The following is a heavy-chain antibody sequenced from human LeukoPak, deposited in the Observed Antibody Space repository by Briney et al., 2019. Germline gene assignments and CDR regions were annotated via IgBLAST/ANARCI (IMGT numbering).Heavy chain of an antibody. Sequence: ASVKVSCKASGYTFTSYGISWVRQAPGQGLEWMGWISAYNGNTNYARKVQGRVTMTTDTSTSTAYMELRSLTSGDTAVYYCARPGSGSFYHWYYDLWGRGTLVTVSS. CDR3: ARPGSGSFYHWYYDL. V-gene: IGHV1-18*01. D-gene: IGHD3-10*01. CDR2: ISAYNGNT. J-gene: IGHJ2*01. CDR1: GYTFTSYG.